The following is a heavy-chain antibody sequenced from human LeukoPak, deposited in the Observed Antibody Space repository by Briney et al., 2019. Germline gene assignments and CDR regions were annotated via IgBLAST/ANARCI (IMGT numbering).Heavy chain of an antibody. CDR3: AKARAVWGSYIL. Sequence: GGSLRLSCVASGFTFSTYGMSWVRQAPGKGLEWVSAIRGSGGSTYYADSVKGRFTISRDNSKNTLYLQMNSLRAEDTAVYYCAKARAVWGSYILWGQGTLVTVSS. CDR2: IRGSGGST. D-gene: IGHD3-16*01. V-gene: IGHV3-23*01. J-gene: IGHJ4*02. CDR1: GFTFSTYG.